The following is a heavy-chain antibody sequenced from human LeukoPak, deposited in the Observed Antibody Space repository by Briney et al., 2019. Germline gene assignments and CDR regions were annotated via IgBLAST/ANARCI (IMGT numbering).Heavy chain of an antibody. V-gene: IGHV3-74*03. CDR2: INSDESDT. J-gene: IGHJ4*02. D-gene: IGHD4-11*01. CDR3: ATAGNYRFDY. Sequence: GGSLRLSCAASGFSFSTYWMHWVRQAPGKGLMWVPRINSDESDTQYADSVKGRFTISRDNARNTLHLQMNSLRAEDTAVYYCATAGNYRFDYWGQGTLVTVSS. CDR1: GFSFSTYW.